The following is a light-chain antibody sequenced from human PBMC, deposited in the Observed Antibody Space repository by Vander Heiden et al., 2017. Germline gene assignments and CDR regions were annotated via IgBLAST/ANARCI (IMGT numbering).Light chain of an antibody. Sequence: SPSSVSASLCDRVDITCRASQTINNYVNWYQQKPGNAPKLLIYTSSNLHSGVPSRFSGSGSGTEYTLTISSLQPEDFATYYCQHSYTTPRTFGQGTKVEMK. J-gene: IGKJ1*01. CDR1: QTINNY. CDR3: QHSYTTPRT. V-gene: IGKV1-39*01. CDR2: TSS.